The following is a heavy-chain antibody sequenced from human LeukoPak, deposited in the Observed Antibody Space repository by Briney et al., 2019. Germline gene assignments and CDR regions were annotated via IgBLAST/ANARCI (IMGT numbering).Heavy chain of an antibody. CDR2: ISGSGGST. D-gene: IGHD6-6*01. V-gene: IGHV3-23*01. Sequence: GGSLRLSCAASGFTFSSYAMSWVRQAPGKGLEWASAISGSGGSTYYADSVKGRFTISRDNSKNTLYLQMNSLRAEVTAVYYCAKDFKEAARPDWFDPWGQGTLVTVPS. J-gene: IGHJ5*02. CDR3: AKDFKEAARPDWFDP. CDR1: GFTFSSYA.